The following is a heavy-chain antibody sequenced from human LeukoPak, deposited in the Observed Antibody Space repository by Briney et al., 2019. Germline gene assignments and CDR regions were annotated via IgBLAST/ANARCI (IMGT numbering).Heavy chain of an antibody. CDR3: ARDPTPGIAAAEWGFDP. D-gene: IGHD6-13*01. J-gene: IGHJ5*02. V-gene: IGHV1-69*06. CDR1: GGTSSSYA. Sequence: ASVKVSCKASGGTSSSYAISWVRQAPGQGLEWMGGIIPIFGTANYAQKFQGRVTITADKSTSTAYMELSSLRSEDTAVYYCARDPTPGIAAAEWGFDPWGQGTLVTVSS. CDR2: IIPIFGTA.